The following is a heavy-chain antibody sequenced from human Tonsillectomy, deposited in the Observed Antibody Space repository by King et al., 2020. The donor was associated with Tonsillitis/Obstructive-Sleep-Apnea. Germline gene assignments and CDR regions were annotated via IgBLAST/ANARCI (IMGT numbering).Heavy chain of an antibody. D-gene: IGHD3-10*01. CDR2: IIPIFDTT. V-gene: IGHV1-69*01. CDR3: ARVPFGPKRIYYNYYNMEV. J-gene: IGHJ6*02. CDR1: RGTFSSYA. Sequence: VQLVESGAEVKKPGSSVKVSCKASRGTFSSYAFSWVRQAPGQGLEWMGAIIPIFDTTHYAQKFQGKVTITADESTSTAYMELSSLRSEDTAVYYCARVPFGPKRIYYNYYNMEVWGQGTTVTVSS.